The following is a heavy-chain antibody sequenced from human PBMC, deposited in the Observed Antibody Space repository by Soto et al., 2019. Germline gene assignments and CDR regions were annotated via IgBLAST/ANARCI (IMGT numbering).Heavy chain of an antibody. CDR2: IYSGGTT. CDR3: VRVASDYDGSGFFDH. V-gene: IGHV3-53*01. CDR1: GFTVSANY. D-gene: IGHD3-22*01. J-gene: IGHJ4*02. Sequence: GGSLRLSCAASGFTVSANYMTWVRQAPGKGLEWVSVIYSGGTTYYADSVRGRFTISRDNSKNMLSLQMNRLRAEDTAIYYCVRVASDYDGSGFFDHWGQGTLVTVSS.